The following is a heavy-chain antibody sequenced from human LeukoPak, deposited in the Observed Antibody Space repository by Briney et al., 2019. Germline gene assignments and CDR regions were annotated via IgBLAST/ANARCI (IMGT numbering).Heavy chain of an antibody. Sequence: ASVTVSFKASGYTFTGYYMHWVRQAPGQGLEWMGWINPNSGGTNYAQKFQGRVTMTRDTSISTAYMELSRLRSDDTAVYYCARYPGTTSYPFDYWGQGTLVTVSS. J-gene: IGHJ4*02. D-gene: IGHD1-1*01. CDR3: ARYPGTTSYPFDY. CDR1: GYTFTGYY. V-gene: IGHV1-2*02. CDR2: INPNSGGT.